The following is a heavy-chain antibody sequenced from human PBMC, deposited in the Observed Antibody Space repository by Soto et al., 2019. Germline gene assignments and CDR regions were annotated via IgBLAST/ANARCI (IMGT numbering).Heavy chain of an antibody. CDR2: ISGSGGST. CDR1: GFTFSSYA. CDR3: AKDTRRDHQIVVVPAAMGITGTNFDY. Sequence: EVQLLESGGGLVQPGGSLRLSCAASGFTFSSYAMSWVRQAPGKGLEWVSAISGSGGSTYYADSVKGRFTISRDNSKNTLYLQMNSLRAEDTAVYYCAKDTRRDHQIVVVPAAMGITGTNFDYWGQGTLVTVSS. V-gene: IGHV3-23*01. D-gene: IGHD2-2*01. J-gene: IGHJ4*02.